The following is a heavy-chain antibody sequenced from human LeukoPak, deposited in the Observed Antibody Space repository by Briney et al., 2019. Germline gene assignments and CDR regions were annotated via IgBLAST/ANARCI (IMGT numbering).Heavy chain of an antibody. CDR2: IIPIFGTA. CDR3: AREGGDSSGYQLDFDY. V-gene: IGHV1-69*13. J-gene: IGHJ4*02. D-gene: IGHD3-22*01. Sequence: SVKVSCKASGGTFSSYAISWVRQAPGQGLEWMGGIIPIFGTANYAQKFQGRVTITADESTSAAYMELSSLRSEDTAVYYCAREGGDSSGYQLDFDYWGQGTLVTVSS. CDR1: GGTFSSYA.